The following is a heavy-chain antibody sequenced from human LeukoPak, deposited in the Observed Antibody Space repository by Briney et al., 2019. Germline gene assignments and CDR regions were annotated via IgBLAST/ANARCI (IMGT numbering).Heavy chain of an antibody. CDR1: GGSISSSSYY. D-gene: IGHD2-15*01. CDR2: IYYSGST. Sequence: SETLSLTCTVSGGSISSSSYYWGWIRQPPGKGLEWIGSIYYSGSTYYNPSLKSRVTISVDTSKNQFSLKLSSVTAADTAVYYCASSGGSPHWGQGTLVTVSS. J-gene: IGHJ4*02. V-gene: IGHV4-39*07. CDR3: ASSGGSPH.